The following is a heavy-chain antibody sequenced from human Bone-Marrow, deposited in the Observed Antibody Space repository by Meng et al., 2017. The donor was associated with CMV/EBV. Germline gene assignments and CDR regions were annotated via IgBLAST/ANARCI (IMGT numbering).Heavy chain of an antibody. Sequence: SSISSGGYYWSWIRQHQGKGLEWIGYIYYSGSTYYNPSLKSRVTIAVDTSKNQFSLKLSSVTAADTAVYYCARERTEDDYGGNGFDYWGQGTLVTVSS. CDR1: SSISSGGYY. D-gene: IGHD4-23*01. J-gene: IGHJ4*02. V-gene: IGHV4-31*02. CDR3: ARERTEDDYGGNGFDY. CDR2: IYYSGST.